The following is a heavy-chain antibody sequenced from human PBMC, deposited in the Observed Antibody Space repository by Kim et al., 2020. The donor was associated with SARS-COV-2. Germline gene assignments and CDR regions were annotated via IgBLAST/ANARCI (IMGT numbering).Heavy chain of an antibody. J-gene: IGHJ3*02. CDR2: IYYSGST. CDR1: GGSISSYD. Sequence: ETLSLTCTVSGGSISSYDWSWIRQPPGKGLEWIGYIYYSGSTNYDPSLNSRVTISVDTSKNQFSLKLSSVTAADTAVYYCARLGRGSSWSINAFDIWGQGTMVTVSS. D-gene: IGHD6-13*01. CDR3: ARLGRGSSWSINAFDI. V-gene: IGHV4-59*08.